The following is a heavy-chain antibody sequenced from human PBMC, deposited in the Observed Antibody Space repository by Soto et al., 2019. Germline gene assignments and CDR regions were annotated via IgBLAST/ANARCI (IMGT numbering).Heavy chain of an antibody. CDR3: ARGRDGNSWVFDC. J-gene: IGHJ4*02. Sequence: EVQLVETGGGLIQPGGSLRLSCAASGFTVSSNSMSWVRQAPGKGLEWVSVIYSGGSTYYADSVKGRFTISRDNSKNTLYLQMSSLRAEDTAVYYCARGRDGNSWVFDCWGQGTLVIVSS. D-gene: IGHD1-7*01. V-gene: IGHV3-53*02. CDR2: IYSGGST. CDR1: GFTVSSNS.